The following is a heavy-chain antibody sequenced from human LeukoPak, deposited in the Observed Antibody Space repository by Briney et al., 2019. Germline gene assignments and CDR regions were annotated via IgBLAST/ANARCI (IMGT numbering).Heavy chain of an antibody. V-gene: IGHV1-8*01. J-gene: IGHJ6*03. D-gene: IGHD1-26*01. CDR1: GYTFTSYD. CDR3: ARVQSGSYFYYYYYMDV. Sequence: GASVKVSCKASGYTFTSYDINWVRQATGQGLEWMGWMNPNSGNTGYAQKFQGRVTMTRNTSISTAYMELSSLRSEDTAVYYWARVQSGSYFYYYYYMDVWGKGTTVTVSS. CDR2: MNPNSGNT.